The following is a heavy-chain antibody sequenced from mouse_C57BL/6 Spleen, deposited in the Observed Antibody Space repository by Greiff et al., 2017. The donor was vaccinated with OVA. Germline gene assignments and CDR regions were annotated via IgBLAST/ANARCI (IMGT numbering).Heavy chain of an antibody. J-gene: IGHJ4*01. CDR1: GFNIQNTY. CDR3: ARRVVATDYAMDY. V-gene: IGHV14-3*01. CDR2: IDPANGNT. D-gene: IGHD1-1*01. Sequence: VQLQQSVAELVRPGASVKLSCTASGFNIQNTYMHWVKQRPEQGLEWIGRIDPANGNTKYAQKFQGKATITADTSSNTAYLQLSSLTSEDTSIYYCARRVVATDYAMDYWGQGTSVTVSS.